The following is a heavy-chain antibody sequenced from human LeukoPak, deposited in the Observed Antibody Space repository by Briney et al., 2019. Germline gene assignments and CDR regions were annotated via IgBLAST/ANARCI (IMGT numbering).Heavy chain of an antibody. V-gene: IGHV3-7*03. J-gene: IGHJ6*02. D-gene: IGHD3-16*01. CDR1: GFTFSLYG. CDR3: ARGGGLDV. Sequence: PGGSLRLSCAVSGFTFSLYGMNWARQAPGKGLEWVASINHNGNVNYYVDSVKGRFTISRDNAKNSLYLQMSNLRAEDTAVYFCARGGGLDVWGQGATVTVSS. CDR2: INHNGNVN.